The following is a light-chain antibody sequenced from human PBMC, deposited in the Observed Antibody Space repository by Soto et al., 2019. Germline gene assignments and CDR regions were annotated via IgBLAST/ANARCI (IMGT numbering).Light chain of an antibody. CDR2: GAS. Sequence: THCPDTLSFSPGERASLSCRPSQSVSSRYLAWYHQKPCQAPRLLIYGASSRSTGIPARFSGSGSGTDFTLTISRLEPEDFAVYYCQQYGSSRWTFGQGTKVDIK. CDR1: QSVSSRY. CDR3: QQYGSSRWT. V-gene: IGKV3-20*01. J-gene: IGKJ1*01.